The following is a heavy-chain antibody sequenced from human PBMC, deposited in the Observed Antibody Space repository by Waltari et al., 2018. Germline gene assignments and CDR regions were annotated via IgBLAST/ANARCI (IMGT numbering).Heavy chain of an antibody. J-gene: IGHJ5*02. CDR3: ARDSIAARPLDP. Sequence: QVQLVQSGAEVKKPGSSVKVSCKASGGTFSSYAISWVRQAPGQGLEWMGRINPSFGTANYAQKFQGRVTSTADKSTSTAYMELSSLRSEDTAVYYCARDSIAARPLDPWGQGTLVTVSS. V-gene: IGHV1-69*08. D-gene: IGHD6-6*01. CDR1: GGTFSSYA. CDR2: INPSFGTA.